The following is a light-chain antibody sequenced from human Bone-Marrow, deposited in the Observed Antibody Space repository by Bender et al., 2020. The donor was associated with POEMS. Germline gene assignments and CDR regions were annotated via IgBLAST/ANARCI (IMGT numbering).Light chain of an antibody. CDR1: DIGGEG. J-gene: IGLJ1*01. V-gene: IGLV3-21*02. CDR2: DDS. CDR3: QVWGIGSGYV. Sequence: SYVLTQPPSLSVAPGQTARITCGGNDIGGEGVHWYHQKPGQAPVVVVYDDSDRPSGIPERFSGSNSGNTATLTISRVEAGDEADYYCQVWGIGSGYVFGGGTAVSVL.